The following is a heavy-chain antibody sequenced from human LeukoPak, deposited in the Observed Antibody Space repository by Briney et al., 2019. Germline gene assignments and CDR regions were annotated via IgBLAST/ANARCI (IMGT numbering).Heavy chain of an antibody. CDR1: GDSIRSDR. Sequence: SETLSLTCAVSGDSIRSDRWNWIRQIPGKGLEWIGYIYHTATTNYNHSFRTRVTMSLDTSNNQFSLRLTSVTAADTAVYYCGRPPPRGGGFYFFDFGGGGAWVTVPP. CDR2: IYHTATT. CDR3: GRPPPRGGGFYFFDF. D-gene: IGHD3/OR15-3a*01. V-gene: IGHV4-4*09. J-gene: IGHJ4*02.